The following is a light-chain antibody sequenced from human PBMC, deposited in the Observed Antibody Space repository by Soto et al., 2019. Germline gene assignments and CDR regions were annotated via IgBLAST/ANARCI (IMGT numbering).Light chain of an antibody. CDR3: QQYDSSPRT. Sequence: ETVLTPSPGTLSLSPGDRATLSCRASQSVSSSYLAWYQQKPGQAPRLLIYGASSRATGITDRFSGSGSGTDFTLTISRLEPEDIAVYYGQQYDSSPRTFGQGTKVDIK. CDR1: QSVSSSY. CDR2: GAS. V-gene: IGKV3-20*01. J-gene: IGKJ1*01.